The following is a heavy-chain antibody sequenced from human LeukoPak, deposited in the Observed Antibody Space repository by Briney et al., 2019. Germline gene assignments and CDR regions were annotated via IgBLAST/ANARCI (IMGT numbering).Heavy chain of an antibody. V-gene: IGHV3-23*01. D-gene: IGHD3-22*01. CDR2: ISGSGIST. Sequence: GGSLRLSCAAAGSTFSDYGMNWVRQAPGKGLEWVSGISGSGISTYYADSVKGRFTISRDNSKNTLYLQINSLRVEDTAVYYCAKSWNYYDSSGDDALDIWGQGTMVTVSS. CDR3: AKSWNYYDSSGDDALDI. CDR1: GSTFSDYG. J-gene: IGHJ3*02.